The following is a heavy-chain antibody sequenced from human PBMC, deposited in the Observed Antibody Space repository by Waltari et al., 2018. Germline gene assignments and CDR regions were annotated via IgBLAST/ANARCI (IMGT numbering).Heavy chain of an antibody. V-gene: IGHV1-69*01. D-gene: IGHD2-15*01. Sequence: QVQLVQSGAEVKKPGSSVKVSCKASGGTFSSYAISWVRQAPGQGLEWMGGIIPIFGTANYEQKFQGRVTITADESTSTAYMELSSLRSEDTAVYYCARSDIVVVVAATPYYFDYWGQGTLVIVSS. J-gene: IGHJ4*02. CDR2: IIPIFGTA. CDR3: ARSDIVVVVAATPYYFDY. CDR1: GGTFSSYA.